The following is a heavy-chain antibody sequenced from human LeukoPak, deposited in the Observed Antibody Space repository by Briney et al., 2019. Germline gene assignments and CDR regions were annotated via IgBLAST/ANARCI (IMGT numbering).Heavy chain of an antibody. Sequence: GGSLRLSCAASGFTFSSHWMSWVRQAPGKGLEWVANIKQDGSEKYYVDSVKGRFTISRDNAKNSLYLQMNSLRAEDTAVYYCARGWAIADILTGYYFDYWGQGTLVTVSS. V-gene: IGHV3-7*01. D-gene: IGHD3-9*01. CDR2: IKQDGSEK. CDR1: GFTFSSHW. J-gene: IGHJ4*02. CDR3: ARGWAIADILTGYYFDY.